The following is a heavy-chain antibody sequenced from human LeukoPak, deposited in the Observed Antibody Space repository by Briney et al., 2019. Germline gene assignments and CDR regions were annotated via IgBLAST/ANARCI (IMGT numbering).Heavy chain of an antibody. CDR2: IFSRSESI. D-gene: IGHD4/OR15-4a*01. Sequence: PGGSLRLSCAASGFTFGAYTINWVRQAPGKGLEWVSCIFSRSESILYADSVKGRFTISRDNAKNLLYLQMDSLRVEDTAVYYCARTSWGAADYFDYWGQGTLVTVSS. CDR1: GFTFGAYT. V-gene: IGHV3-21*06. CDR3: ARTSWGAADYFDY. J-gene: IGHJ4*02.